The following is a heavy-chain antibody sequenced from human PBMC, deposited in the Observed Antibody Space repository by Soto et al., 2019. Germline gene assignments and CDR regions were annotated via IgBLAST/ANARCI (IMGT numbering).Heavy chain of an antibody. Sequence: ETLSLTCTVSGGSISSSSVYWGWIRQPPGKGLEWIGSIYYSGSTYYNPSLKSRVTISVDTSKTQFSLKLSSVTAADTAVYYCARHRGYSDTLTGYYPALNFDHWGQGTPVTVSS. V-gene: IGHV4-39*01. J-gene: IGHJ4*02. CDR1: GGSISSSSVY. CDR3: ARHRGYSDTLTGYYPALNFDH. CDR2: IYYSGST. D-gene: IGHD3-9*01.